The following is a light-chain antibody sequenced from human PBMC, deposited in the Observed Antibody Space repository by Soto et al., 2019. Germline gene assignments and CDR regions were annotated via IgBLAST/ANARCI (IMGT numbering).Light chain of an antibody. Sequence: QSALTQPPSVSGAPGQRVTISCTGSSSNIGAGYDVHWYQQLPGTAPKLLIYANNNRPSGVPDRFSVSKSGTSASLAITGLQAEDEADYYCQSYDSSLREVFGGGTKLTVL. CDR3: QSYDSSLREV. CDR1: SSNIGAGYD. CDR2: ANN. V-gene: IGLV1-40*01. J-gene: IGLJ2*01.